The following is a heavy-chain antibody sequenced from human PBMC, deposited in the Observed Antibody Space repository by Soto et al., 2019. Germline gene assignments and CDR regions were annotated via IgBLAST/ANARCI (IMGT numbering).Heavy chain of an antibody. CDR1: GFTFSSYA. Sequence: GGSLRLSCAASGFTFSSYAMSWVRQAPGKGLEWVSAISGSGGSTYYADSVKGRFTISRDNSKNTLYLQMNSLRAEDTAVYYCASHSDIVAVSGGNYWGQGTLVTVSS. V-gene: IGHV3-23*01. CDR2: ISGSGGST. D-gene: IGHD5-12*01. CDR3: ASHSDIVAVSGGNY. J-gene: IGHJ4*02.